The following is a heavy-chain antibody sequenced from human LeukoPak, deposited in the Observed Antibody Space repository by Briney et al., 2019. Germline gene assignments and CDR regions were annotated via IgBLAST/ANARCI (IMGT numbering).Heavy chain of an antibody. CDR1: GFTFSSYS. J-gene: IGHJ4*02. Sequence: PGGSLRLSCAASGFTFSSYSMSSVRQAPGKGLEWVSYISSSSSTIYYADPVKGRFTISRDNAKNSLYLQMNSLRAEDTAVYYCARGRLNSYWDYWGQGTLVTVSS. CDR2: ISSSSSTI. CDR3: ARGRLNSYWDY. V-gene: IGHV3-48*01. D-gene: IGHD3-22*01.